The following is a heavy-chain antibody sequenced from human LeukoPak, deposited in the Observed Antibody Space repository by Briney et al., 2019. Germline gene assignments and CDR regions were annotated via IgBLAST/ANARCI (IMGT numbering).Heavy chain of an antibody. J-gene: IGHJ5*02. CDR1: GFTISNYD. CDR3: TRGGEGFDP. Sequence: GGSLRLSCAASGFTISNYDMHWVRQATGKGLEWVSSIGKGGDSYYAGSVRGRFTISRENGKNSLHLQMNSLRAGDTAVYYCTRGGEGFDPWGQGTLVTVSS. D-gene: IGHD2-21*01. V-gene: IGHV3-13*01. CDR2: IGKGGDS.